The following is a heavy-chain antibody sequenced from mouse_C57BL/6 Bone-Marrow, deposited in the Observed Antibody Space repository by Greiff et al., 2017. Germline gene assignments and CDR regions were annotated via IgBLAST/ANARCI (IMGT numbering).Heavy chain of an antibody. D-gene: IGHD2-1*01. CDR2: IDPSDSYT. V-gene: IGHV1-50*01. CDR3: ARADGNWDYFDD. Sequence: QVQLQQPGAELVKPGASVKLSCKASGYTFTSYWMQWVKQRPGQGLEWIGEIDPSDSYTNYNQKFKGKATLTVDTSSSTAYMQLSSLTSEDSAVYYCARADGNWDYFDDWGQGTTLTVSS. CDR1: GYTFTSYW. J-gene: IGHJ2*01.